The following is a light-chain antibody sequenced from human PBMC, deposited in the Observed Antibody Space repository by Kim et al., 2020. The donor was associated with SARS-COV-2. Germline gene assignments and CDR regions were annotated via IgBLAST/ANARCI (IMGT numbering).Light chain of an antibody. CDR2: DVS. CDR1: QSVGNS. Sequence: SPGKRATLSCRASQSVGNSLAWYQHRPGQAPRLLMYDVSNRAAGIPARFSGSGSGTDFTLTITSLDPEDFAVYYCQQRRDWPAYTFGQGTKLEI. V-gene: IGKV3-11*01. J-gene: IGKJ2*01. CDR3: QQRRDWPAYT.